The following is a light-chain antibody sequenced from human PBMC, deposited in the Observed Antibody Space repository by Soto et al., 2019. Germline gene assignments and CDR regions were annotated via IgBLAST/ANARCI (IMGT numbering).Light chain of an antibody. V-gene: IGLV2-23*01. CDR1: SSDVGSYNL. Sequence: QSVLTQPASVSGSPGQSITISCTGTSSDVGSYNLVSWYQQHPGKAPKLMIYEGSKRPSGVSNRFSGSKSGNTASLTISGLQAEYEADYYCCSYAGSSTYVFGTGTKVTGL. J-gene: IGLJ1*01. CDR2: EGS. CDR3: CSYAGSSTYV.